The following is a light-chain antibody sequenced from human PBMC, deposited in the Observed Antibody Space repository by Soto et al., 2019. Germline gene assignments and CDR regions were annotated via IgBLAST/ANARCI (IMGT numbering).Light chain of an antibody. V-gene: IGKV1-27*01. Sequence: IQMTQAPSSLSASVGDRVTITCRASQGIRTYLAWYQQKPGKVPKLLIFSASTLQSGVPPRFSGSGSGTDFTLTISSLQPPDVASYYCQKYDSAPWTFGQGTKLEIK. CDR1: QGIRTY. J-gene: IGKJ1*01. CDR2: SAS. CDR3: QKYDSAPWT.